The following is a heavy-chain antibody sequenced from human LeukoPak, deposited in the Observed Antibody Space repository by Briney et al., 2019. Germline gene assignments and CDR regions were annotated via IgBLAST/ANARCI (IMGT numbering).Heavy chain of an antibody. CDR2: IREDGS. CDR3: ARDVNWGHFDY. Sequence: GGSLRLSCAASGFTFGTYWMAWVRQGPGKGLEWVASIREDGSDYVASMKGRFAISRNNAKNSVYLQMNSLRAEVTAVYYCARDVNWGHFDYWGQGTLVTVSS. J-gene: IGHJ4*02. D-gene: IGHD7-27*01. V-gene: IGHV3-7*01. CDR1: GFTFGTYW.